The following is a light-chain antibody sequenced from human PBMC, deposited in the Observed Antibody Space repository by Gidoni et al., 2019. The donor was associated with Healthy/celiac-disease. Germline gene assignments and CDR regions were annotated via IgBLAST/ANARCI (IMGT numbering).Light chain of an antibody. CDR3: QQRSNWPPEYT. CDR2: DAS. Sequence: EIVLTQSPATLSLSPGERATLSCRASQSVSRYLAWYQQNPGQAPRLLIYDASNRATGIPARFSGSGSGTDFTLTISSLEPEDFAVYYCQQRSNWPPEYTFGQGTKLEIK. CDR1: QSVSRY. V-gene: IGKV3-11*01. J-gene: IGKJ2*01.